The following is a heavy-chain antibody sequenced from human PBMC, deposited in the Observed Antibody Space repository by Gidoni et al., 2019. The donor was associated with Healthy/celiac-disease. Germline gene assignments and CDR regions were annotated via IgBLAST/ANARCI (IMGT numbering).Heavy chain of an antibody. V-gene: IGHV4-34*01. CDR2: INHSVST. J-gene: IGHJ6*02. Sequence: QVQLPQWGAGLLKPSETLSLTCAVYGGSFSGYYWSWIRQPPGQGLEWIGEINHSVSTNYNPSLKSRVTISVDTSKKQFSLKLSSVTAADTAVYYCARGTRYYYYGMDVWGQVTTVTVSS. CDR3: ARGTRYYYYGMDV. CDR1: GGSFSGYY.